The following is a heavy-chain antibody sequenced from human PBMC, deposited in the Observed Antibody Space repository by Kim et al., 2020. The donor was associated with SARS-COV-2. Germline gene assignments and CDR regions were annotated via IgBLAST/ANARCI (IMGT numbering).Heavy chain of an antibody. CDR1: GFTFSSYA. J-gene: IGHJ4*02. D-gene: IGHD3-10*01. Sequence: GGSLRLSCAASGFTFSSYAMSWVRQAPGKGLEWVSAISGSVGSTYYADSVKGRFTISRDNSKNTLYLQMNSLRAEDTAVYYCAKDINDITMVRGTPDYWGQGTLVTVSS. CDR3: AKDINDITMVRGTPDY. CDR2: ISGSVGST. V-gene: IGHV3-23*01.